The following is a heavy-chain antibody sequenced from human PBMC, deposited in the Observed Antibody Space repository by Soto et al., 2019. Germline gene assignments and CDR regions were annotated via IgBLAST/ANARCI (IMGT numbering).Heavy chain of an antibody. CDR2: ISFHGSDK. V-gene: IGHV3-30*18. J-gene: IGHJ6*02. Sequence: QVQLVESGGGVVQPGRSLGLSCAASGFTFRTFGMHWVRQTPGKGLEWVAFISFHGSDKYYADSVKGRFTISRDNSKNTLYLQMNSLTPEDTAVYYCAKNRLPNSPYYSYYYAMDVWGRGTTVTVSS. D-gene: IGHD6-25*01. CDR3: AKNRLPNSPYYSYYYAMDV. CDR1: GFTFRTFG.